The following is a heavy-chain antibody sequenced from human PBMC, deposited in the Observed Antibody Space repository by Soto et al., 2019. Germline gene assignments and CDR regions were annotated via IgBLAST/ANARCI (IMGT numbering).Heavy chain of an antibody. CDR2: ISGSGAST. CDR3: AKATATGGGAFDI. J-gene: IGHJ3*02. D-gene: IGHD2-8*02. Sequence: GGSLRLSCAGSGFTFSSYAMTWVRQAPGKGLEWVSGISGSGASTYYADSVKGRFTISRDNSKNTVFLQMNSLTAGDTAVYYCAKATATGGGAFDICGQGTMVTVSS. V-gene: IGHV3-23*01. CDR1: GFTFSSYA.